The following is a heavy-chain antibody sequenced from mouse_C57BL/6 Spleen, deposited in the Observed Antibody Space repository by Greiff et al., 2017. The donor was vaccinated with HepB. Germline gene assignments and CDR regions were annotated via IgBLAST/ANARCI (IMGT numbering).Heavy chain of an antibody. D-gene: IGHD6-1*01. V-gene: IGHV5-4*01. CDR2: ISDGDSYT. J-gene: IGHJ4*01. Sequence: EVKLVESGGGLVKPGGSLKLSCAASGFTFSSYAMSWVRQTPEKRLEWVATISDGDSYTNYTDNVKGRFTISRDNAKNNLYMQMSQLKSEDTAVYYCAKDHTTVEPHDGMDYWGQGTSVTVSS. CDR1: GFTFSSYA. CDR3: AKDHTTVEPHDGMDY.